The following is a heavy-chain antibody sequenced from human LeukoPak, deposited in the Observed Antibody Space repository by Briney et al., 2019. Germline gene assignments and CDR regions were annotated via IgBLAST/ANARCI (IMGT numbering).Heavy chain of an antibody. D-gene: IGHD1/OR15-1a*01. CDR1: GYTLSYYW. CDR3: TRDPRNKGFDP. Sequence: GGSLRLSCAASGYTLSYYWMHWVRQAPGKGLVWVSCINGDASSTNYADSVKGRFTISRDNAKNTLYLEMNSLRAEDTAVYYCTRDPRNKGFDPWGQGTLVTVSS. V-gene: IGHV3-74*01. J-gene: IGHJ5*02. CDR2: INGDASST.